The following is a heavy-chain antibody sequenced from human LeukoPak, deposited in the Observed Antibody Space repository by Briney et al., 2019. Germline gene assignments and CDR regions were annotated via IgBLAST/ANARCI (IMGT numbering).Heavy chain of an antibody. Sequence: GGSLRLSCAASGFTFSSYAMSWVRQAPGKGLEWVSGISGSCGSTYYADSVKGRFTISRDNSKNTLYLQMNSLRAGDTAVYYCAKAMGATLFDYWGQGTLVTVSS. J-gene: IGHJ4*02. CDR3: AKAMGATLFDY. V-gene: IGHV3-23*01. CDR1: GFTFSSYA. D-gene: IGHD1-26*01. CDR2: ISGSCGST.